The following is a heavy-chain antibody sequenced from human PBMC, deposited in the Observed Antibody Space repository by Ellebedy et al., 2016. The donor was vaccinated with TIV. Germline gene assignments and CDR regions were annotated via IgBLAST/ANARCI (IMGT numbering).Heavy chain of an antibody. CDR2: IYYSGSA. D-gene: IGHD2-2*01. CDR3: ARDAVSVHCSSSSCSDYYYYLDV. Sequence: SETLSLXCSVSGGSISSSSYNWGWVRQPPGKGLEWIGSIYYSGSAHYNPSLASRVTISMDTSKNQFSLKLNSVTAADTAVYFCARDAVSVHCSSSSCSDYYYYLDVWGTGTTVIVSS. CDR1: GGSISSSSYN. J-gene: IGHJ6*03. V-gene: IGHV4-39*07.